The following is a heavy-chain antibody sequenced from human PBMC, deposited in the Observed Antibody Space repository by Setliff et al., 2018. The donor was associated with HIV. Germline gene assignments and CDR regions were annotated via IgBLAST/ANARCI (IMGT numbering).Heavy chain of an antibody. J-gene: IGHJ4*02. CDR3: ARAYYYDSSGYYRIYYFDY. CDR1: GYTFTGYY. D-gene: IGHD3-22*01. CDR2: INPNIGST. V-gene: IGHV1-2*06. Sequence: GASVKVSCKASGYTFTGYYIHWVRQAPGQGLQWMGRINPNIGSTNYAQKFQGRVTITTDESTSTAYMELSSLRSEDTAVYYCARAYYYDSSGYYRIYYFDYWGQGTLVTVSS.